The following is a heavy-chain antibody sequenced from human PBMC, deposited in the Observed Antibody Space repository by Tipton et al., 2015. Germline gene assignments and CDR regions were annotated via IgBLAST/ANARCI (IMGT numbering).Heavy chain of an antibody. CDR2: IYASGRT. CDR1: GASIRSLYYY. CDR3: AGGPVTDVRGVPGGFDP. V-gene: IGHV4-61*02. Sequence: TLSLTCSASGASIRSLYYYWNWIRQSPGKGMEWIGCIYASGRTDYNPALQSRVTISLDTSENLFSLRLTSLTAADTSVYYCAGGPVTDVRGVPGGFDPWGQGTLVTVSS. J-gene: IGHJ5*02. D-gene: IGHD3-10*01.